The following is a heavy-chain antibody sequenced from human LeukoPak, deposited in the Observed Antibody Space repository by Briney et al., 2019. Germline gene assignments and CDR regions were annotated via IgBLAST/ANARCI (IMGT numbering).Heavy chain of an antibody. CDR2: IHYSGST. CDR1: GDSICSYY. J-gene: IGHJ4*02. D-gene: IGHD6-6*01. V-gene: IGHV4-59*12. CDR3: ARDRSARWGPFDY. Sequence: SETLSLTCTVSGDSICSYYWSWIRQSPGKGLEWIGYIHYSGSTNSNPSLKSRVTMSIDTSKNQFSLKVNSVTAADTAVYYCARDRSARWGPFDYWGQGTLVTVSS.